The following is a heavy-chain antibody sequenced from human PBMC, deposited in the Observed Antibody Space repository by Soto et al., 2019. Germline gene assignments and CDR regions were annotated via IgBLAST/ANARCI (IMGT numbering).Heavy chain of an antibody. D-gene: IGHD3-10*01. Sequence: GGSLRLSCAASGFTFSSYSMNWVRQAPGKGLEWVSSISSSSSYIYYADSVKGRFTISRDNAKNSLYLQMNSLRAEDTAVYYCAVRMVRGSLPPVVWGQGTLVTVSS. CDR2: ISSSSSYI. CDR1: GFTFSSYS. V-gene: IGHV3-21*01. CDR3: AVRMVRGSLPPVV. J-gene: IGHJ4*02.